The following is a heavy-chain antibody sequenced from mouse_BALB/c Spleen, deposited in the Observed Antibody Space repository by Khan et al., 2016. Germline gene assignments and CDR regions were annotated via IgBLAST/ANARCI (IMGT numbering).Heavy chain of an antibody. V-gene: IGHV4-1*02. D-gene: IGHD1-1*01. J-gene: IGHJ2*01. CDR2: INPDTSTI. CDR1: GFDFSGYW. CDR3: ARNNYGTSPYYFDY. Sequence: EVKLLESGGGLVQSGGSLKLSCAASGFDFSGYWMSWVRQAPGKGLEWIGEINPDTSTINYTPSLKDKFIISRDNAKNTLYLQMSKVRSEDTALXYCARNNYGTSPYYFDYWGQGTTLTVSS.